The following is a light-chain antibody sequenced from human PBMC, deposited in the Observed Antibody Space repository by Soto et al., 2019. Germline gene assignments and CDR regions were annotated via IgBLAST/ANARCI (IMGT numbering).Light chain of an antibody. CDR2: SNN. Sequence: QSVLTQPPSASGTPGQRVTISCSGSSSNIGSNTVNWYQQLPGTAPKLLIYSNNQRPSGVPDRFSGSKSGTSASLAISGLQSEDDSDYYCASWDDSLNAYVFETGTKVADL. CDR3: ASWDDSLNAYV. J-gene: IGLJ1*01. V-gene: IGLV1-44*01. CDR1: SSNIGSNT.